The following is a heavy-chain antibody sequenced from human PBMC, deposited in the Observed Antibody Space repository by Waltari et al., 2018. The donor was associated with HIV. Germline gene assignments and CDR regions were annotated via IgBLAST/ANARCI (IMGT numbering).Heavy chain of an antibody. CDR2: MSPNSGNT. CDR1: GYTFTSFD. D-gene: IGHD7-27*01. J-gene: IGHJ2*01. Sequence: QVQLVQSGAEVKKPGASVKVSCKASGYTFTSFDISWVRQATGHGLDWMGWMSPNSGNTGYAQKFQGRITMTRDTPTGTAYMELSSLRSEDTAVYYCARGQNWGASYWYFDLWGRGTLVTVSS. V-gene: IGHV1-8*01. CDR3: ARGQNWGASYWYFDL.